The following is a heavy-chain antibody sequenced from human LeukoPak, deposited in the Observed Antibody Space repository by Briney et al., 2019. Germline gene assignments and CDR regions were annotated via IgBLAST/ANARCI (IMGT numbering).Heavy chain of an antibody. CDR2: IYYSGST. CDR1: GGSFSGYY. J-gene: IGHJ4*02. CDR3: AREGPRYYFDY. Sequence: SETLSLTCAVYGGSFSGYYWSWIRQPPGKGLEWIGYIYYSGSTNYNPSLKSRVTISVDTSKNQFSLKLSSVTAADTAVYYCAREGPRYYFDYWGQGTLVTVSS. D-gene: IGHD4-17*01. V-gene: IGHV4-59*01.